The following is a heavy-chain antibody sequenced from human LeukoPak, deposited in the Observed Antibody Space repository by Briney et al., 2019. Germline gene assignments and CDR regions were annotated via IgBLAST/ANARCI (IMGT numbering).Heavy chain of an antibody. CDR1: GGSISSSSNY. J-gene: IGHJ4*02. CDR2: IYNRGST. CDR3: ARHREYCSNITCYPLDFDY. D-gene: IGHD2-2*01. V-gene: IGHV4-39*01. Sequence: SETLSLTCSVSGGSISSSSNYWGWIRQPPGKGLEWIGNIYNRGSTYYNPSLKSRVTISVDTSKNQFSLNLSSVTAADTAVYYCARHREYCSNITCYPLDFDYWGQGTLVTVSS.